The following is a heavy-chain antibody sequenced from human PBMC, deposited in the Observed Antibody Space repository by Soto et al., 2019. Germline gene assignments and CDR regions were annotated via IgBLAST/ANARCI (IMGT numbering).Heavy chain of an antibody. J-gene: IGHJ6*03. D-gene: IGHD5-12*01. CDR2: INPSGGST. Sequence: ASVKVSCKASGYTFTSYYMHWVRQAPGQGLEWMGIINPSGGSTSYAQKFQGRVTMTRDTSTSTVYMELSSLRSEDTAVYYCAREGALSGYDLDYMDVWGKGTTVTVSS. CDR1: GYTFTSYY. CDR3: AREGALSGYDLDYMDV. V-gene: IGHV1-46*01.